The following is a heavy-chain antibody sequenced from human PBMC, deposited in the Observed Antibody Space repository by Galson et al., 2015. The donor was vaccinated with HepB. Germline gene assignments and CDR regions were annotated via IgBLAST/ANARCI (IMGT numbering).Heavy chain of an antibody. CDR3: AKSIRARGSGTFGYYYGMDV. J-gene: IGHJ6*02. CDR1: GFTFSNYA. CDR2: ISGTGGST. Sequence: SLRLSCAASGFTFSNYAINWVRQGPGKGLEWVSVISGTGGSTYYADSVKGRFTISRDNSKNTLNLQMNSLRAEDTAVYYCAKSIRARGSGTFGYYYGMDVWGQGTTVTVS. V-gene: IGHV3-23*01. D-gene: IGHD3-10*01.